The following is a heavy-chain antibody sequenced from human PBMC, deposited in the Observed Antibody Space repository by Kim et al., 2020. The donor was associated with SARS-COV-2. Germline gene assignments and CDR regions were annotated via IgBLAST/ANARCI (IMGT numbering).Heavy chain of an antibody. CDR3: AKEESSYDFWSGYYPGWFDP. Sequence: GGSLRLSCAASGFTFSSYAMSWVRQAPGKGLEWVSAISGSGGSTYYADSVKGRFTISRDNSKNTLYLQMNSLRAEDTAVYYCAKEESSYDFWSGYYPGWFDPWGQGTLVTVSS. V-gene: IGHV3-23*01. J-gene: IGHJ5*02. CDR1: GFTFSSYA. D-gene: IGHD3-3*01. CDR2: ISGSGGST.